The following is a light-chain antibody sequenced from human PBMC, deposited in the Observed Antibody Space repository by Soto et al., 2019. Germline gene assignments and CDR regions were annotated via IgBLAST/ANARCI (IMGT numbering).Light chain of an antibody. CDR1: QGISNY. V-gene: IGKV1-27*01. CDR3: QRYNNAPRS. J-gene: IGKJ1*01. Sequence: DIQMTQSPSSLYGSVGDSVTITCRAGQGISNYLAWYQQRPGKAPTLLIYAASTLQSGVPSRFSGSGSGTDFTLTISSLQPEDVATYYCQRYNNAPRSFGQATKVEIK. CDR2: AAS.